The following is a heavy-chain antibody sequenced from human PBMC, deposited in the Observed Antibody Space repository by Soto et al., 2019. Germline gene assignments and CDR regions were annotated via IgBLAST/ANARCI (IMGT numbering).Heavy chain of an antibody. Sequence: GESLKISCKGSGYSFTSYWIGWVRQMPGKGLEWMGIIYPGDSDTRYSPSFQGQVTISADKSISTAYLQWSSLKASDTAMYYCATHRAAARTPPVYCYYKDVSGKGTTVTGS. CDR2: IYPGDSDT. CDR3: ATHRAAARTPPVYCYYKDV. V-gene: IGHV5-51*01. J-gene: IGHJ6*03. CDR1: GYSFTSYW. D-gene: IGHD6-13*01.